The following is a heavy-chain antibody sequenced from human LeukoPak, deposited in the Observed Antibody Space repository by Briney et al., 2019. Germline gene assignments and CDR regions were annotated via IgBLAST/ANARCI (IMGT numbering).Heavy chain of an antibody. D-gene: IGHD3-3*01. CDR2: IGSSSSYI. J-gene: IGHJ2*01. Sequence: GGSLRLSCAASGFTFSSYSMNWVRQAPGKGLEWVSSIGSSSSYIYYADSVKGRFTISRDNAKNSLYLQMNSLRAEDTAVYYCARVGITIFGVVIKNWYFDLWGRGTLVTVSS. CDR3: ARVGITIFGVVIKNWYFDL. CDR1: GFTFSSYS. V-gene: IGHV3-21*01.